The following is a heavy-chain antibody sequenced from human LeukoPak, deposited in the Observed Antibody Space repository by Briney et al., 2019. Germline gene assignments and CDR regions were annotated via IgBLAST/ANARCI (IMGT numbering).Heavy chain of an antibody. D-gene: IGHD5-12*01. CDR3: ARQWRGYSGYAAFDI. Sequence: ASVKVSCKASVGTFSSYAISWVRQAPGQGLGWMGRIIPILGIANYAQKFQGRVTITADKSTSTAYMELSSLRSEDTAVYYCARQWRGYSGYAAFDIWGQGTMVTVSS. CDR1: VGTFSSYA. V-gene: IGHV1-69*04. CDR2: IIPILGIA. J-gene: IGHJ3*02.